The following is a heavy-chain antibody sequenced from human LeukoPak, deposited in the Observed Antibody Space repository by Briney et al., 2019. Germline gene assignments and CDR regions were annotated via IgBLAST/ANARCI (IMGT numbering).Heavy chain of an antibody. J-gene: IGHJ4*02. V-gene: IGHV3-21*01. Sequence: GGSLRLSCSASGLIFTKYYMNWVRQAPGKGLEWVSSITSNGANTYYADSVKGRFTISRDNAKNSLYLQMNSLRAEDTAVYYCAREAYGSGNYPFDYWGQGTLVTVSS. D-gene: IGHD3-10*01. CDR2: ITSNGANT. CDR1: GLIFTKYY. CDR3: AREAYGSGNYPFDY.